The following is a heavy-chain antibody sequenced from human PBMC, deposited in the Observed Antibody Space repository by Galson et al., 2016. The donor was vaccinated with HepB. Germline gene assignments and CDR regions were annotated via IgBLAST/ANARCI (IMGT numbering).Heavy chain of an antibody. D-gene: IGHD3-9*01. CDR2: IKQDGSEK. CDR3: AREIPYYVILTGYYPSLHYYVGMDD. V-gene: IGHV3-7*01. J-gene: IGHJ6*02. Sequence: SLRLSCAASGFTFSSYWMSWVRQAPGKGLEWVANIKQDGSEKYYVDSVKGRFTISRDNAKNSLYLQMNSLRAEDTAVYYCAREIPYYVILTGYYPSLHYYVGMDDWRQGTTVTVYS. CDR1: GFTFSSYW.